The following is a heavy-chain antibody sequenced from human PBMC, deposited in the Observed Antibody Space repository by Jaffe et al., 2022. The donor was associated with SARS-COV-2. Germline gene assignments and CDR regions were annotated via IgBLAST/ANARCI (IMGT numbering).Heavy chain of an antibody. Sequence: EVLLVESGGGVVQPGGSLRLSCAASGFTFDDYAMHWVRQAPGKGLEWVSFVTGNGDATYYAESVKGRFTISRDNSKNSLYLQMNSLRTEDTALYYCAKDRGSSGWTHWGQGTLVTVSS. CDR1: GFTFDDYA. D-gene: IGHD6-19*01. CDR3: AKDRGSSGWTH. J-gene: IGHJ4*02. CDR2: VTGNGDAT. V-gene: IGHV3-43*02.